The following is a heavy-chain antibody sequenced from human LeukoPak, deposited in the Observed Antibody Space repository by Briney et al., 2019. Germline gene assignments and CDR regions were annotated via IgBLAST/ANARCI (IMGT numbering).Heavy chain of an antibody. CDR2: IYYSGST. Sequence: SETLSLTCTVSGASISGSAYYWGWIRQPPGKGLEWIGNIYYSGSTYYNASLQSRVTISIDTSKNQFSLRLNSVTAADTAVYYCARQGVLLWFGEPHKHYFDYWGQGTLVTVSS. J-gene: IGHJ4*02. CDR3: ARQGVLLWFGEPHKHYFDY. V-gene: IGHV4-39*01. CDR1: GASISGSAYY. D-gene: IGHD3-10*01.